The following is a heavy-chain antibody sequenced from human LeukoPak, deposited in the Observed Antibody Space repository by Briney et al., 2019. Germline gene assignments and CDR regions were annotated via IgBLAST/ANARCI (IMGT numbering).Heavy chain of an antibody. CDR2: ISSSGSTI. D-gene: IGHD3-10*01. CDR1: GFTFSSYE. J-gene: IGHJ4*02. CDR3: ARGRITMVRGDPTYYFDY. V-gene: IGHV3-48*03. Sequence: GGSLRLSCAASGFTFSSYEMNWVRQAPGKGLEWVSYISSSGSTIYYADSVKGRFTISRDNAKNSLYLQMNSLRAEDTAVYYCARGRITMVRGDPTYYFDYWGQRTLVTVSS.